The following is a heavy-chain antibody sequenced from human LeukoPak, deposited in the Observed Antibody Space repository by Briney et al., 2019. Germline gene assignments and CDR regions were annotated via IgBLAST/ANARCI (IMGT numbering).Heavy chain of an antibody. CDR2: IHPSGGMT. V-gene: IGHV1-46*01. CDR1: GDTFTSYY. Sequence: ASVKVSCKASGDTFTSYYINWVRQALGQGGEWMVIIHPSGGMTRYAQNFQGRVNMTSDTSASTVYMDVNSLRSECAAVYYCARSQMCSSSFDYWAQGTLVTVSS. CDR3: ARSQMCSSSFDY. D-gene: IGHD6-6*01. J-gene: IGHJ4*02.